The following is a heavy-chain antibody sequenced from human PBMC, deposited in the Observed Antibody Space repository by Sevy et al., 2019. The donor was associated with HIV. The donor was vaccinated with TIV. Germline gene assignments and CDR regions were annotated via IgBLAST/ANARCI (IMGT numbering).Heavy chain of an antibody. D-gene: IGHD5-12*01. V-gene: IGHV3-7*01. CDR1: GFTFSNYW. J-gene: IGHJ6*02. CDR3: ARGGPLVDEALIPWGMDV. CDR2: IKQGGNEK. Sequence: GGSLRLSCAASGFTFSNYWMNWVRQAPGKGLEWVANIKQGGNEKYYVDSVKGRFTLSRDNAKNSVSLQMNSLRAEDTAVYYCARGGPLVDEALIPWGMDVWGQGTTVTVSS.